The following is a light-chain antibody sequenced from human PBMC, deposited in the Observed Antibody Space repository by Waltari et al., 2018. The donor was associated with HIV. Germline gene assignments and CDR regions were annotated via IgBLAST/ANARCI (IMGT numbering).Light chain of an antibody. Sequence: QSVLTQPPSVSGAPGQRVTIYCTGSSSHIGAGYDVPWYQQLPGTAPKLLIYGNSNRPSGVPDRFSGSKSGTSASLAITGLQAEDEADYYCQSYDSSLSGSVVFGGGTKLTVL. CDR2: GNS. CDR1: SSHIGAGYD. J-gene: IGLJ2*01. CDR3: QSYDSSLSGSVV. V-gene: IGLV1-40*01.